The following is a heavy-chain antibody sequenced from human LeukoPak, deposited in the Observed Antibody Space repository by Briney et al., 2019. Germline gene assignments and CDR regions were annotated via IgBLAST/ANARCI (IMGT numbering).Heavy chain of an antibody. J-gene: IGHJ5*02. Sequence: PGGSLRLSCAASGFTFSSYSMNWVRQAPGKGLEWVSYISSSSTIYYADSVKGRFTISRDNAKNSLYLQMNSLRAEDTAVYYCASGPLYYDFWSGYYGPDWFDPWGQGTLVTVSS. V-gene: IGHV3-48*01. D-gene: IGHD3-3*01. CDR3: ASGPLYYDFWSGYYGPDWFDP. CDR1: GFTFSSYS. CDR2: ISSSSTI.